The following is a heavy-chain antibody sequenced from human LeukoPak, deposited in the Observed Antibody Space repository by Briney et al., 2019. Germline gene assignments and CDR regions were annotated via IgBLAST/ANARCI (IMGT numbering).Heavy chain of an antibody. D-gene: IGHD1-26*01. CDR1: GGSISSGGYY. V-gene: IGHV4-30-2*01. Sequence: NASQTLSLTCTVSGGSISSGGYYWSWIRQPPGKGLEWIGYIYHSGSTYYNPSLKSRVTISVDRSKNHFSLKLSSVTAADTAVYFCAKIDGDLQVGVKRAFDIWGQGTMVTVSS. J-gene: IGHJ3*02. CDR3: AKIDGDLQVGVKRAFDI. CDR2: IYHSGST.